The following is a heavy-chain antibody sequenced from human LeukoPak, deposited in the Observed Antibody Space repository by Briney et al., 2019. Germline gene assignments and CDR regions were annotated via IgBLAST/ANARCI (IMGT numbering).Heavy chain of an antibody. J-gene: IGHJ4*02. Sequence: GGSLRLSCAASGFTFSSYWMSWVRQAPGKGLEWVANIKQDGSEKYYVDSVKGRFTISRDNAKNTLYLQMNSLRAEDTAVYYCAIGAAAGTWGFGYWGQGALVTVSS. CDR2: IKQDGSEK. D-gene: IGHD6-13*01. V-gene: IGHV3-7*01. CDR1: GFTFSSYW. CDR3: AIGAAAGTWGFGY.